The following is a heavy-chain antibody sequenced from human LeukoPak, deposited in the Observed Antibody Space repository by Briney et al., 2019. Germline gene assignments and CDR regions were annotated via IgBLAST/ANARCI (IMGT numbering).Heavy chain of an antibody. V-gene: IGHV4-4*02. CDR3: ARNGHYSADY. Sequence: SGTLSLTCVVSGYSISSGFWWSWVRRPPGKGLEWIGEIHRSGSTNYNPALKSRVTISVDKSKNQFSLKLSSVTATDTAIYFCARNGHYSADYWGQGTLVTVSS. J-gene: IGHJ4*02. CDR2: IHRSGST. D-gene: IGHD4-17*01. CDR1: GYSISSGFW.